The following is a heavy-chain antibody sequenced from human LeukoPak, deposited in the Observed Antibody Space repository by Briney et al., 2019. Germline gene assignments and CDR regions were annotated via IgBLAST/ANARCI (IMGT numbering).Heavy chain of an antibody. CDR3: ARHRKGYYYGSGSHDY. J-gene: IGHJ4*02. D-gene: IGHD3-10*01. Sequence: SETLSLTCAVYGGSFSGYYWSWIRQPPGKGLEWIGEINHSGSTNYNPSLKSRVTISVDTSKNQFSLKLSSVTAADTAVYYCARHRKGYYYGSGSHDYWGQGTLVTVSS. CDR2: INHSGST. V-gene: IGHV4-34*01. CDR1: GGSFSGYY.